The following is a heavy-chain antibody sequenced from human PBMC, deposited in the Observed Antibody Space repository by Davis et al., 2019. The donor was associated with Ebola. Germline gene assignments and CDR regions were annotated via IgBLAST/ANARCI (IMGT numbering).Heavy chain of an antibody. Sequence: MPSETLSLTCIVSGGSISSYYWSWIRQPPGKGLEWIGYIYHSGSTNYNPSLKSRVTISVDTSKNQFSLKLSSVTAADTAVYYCARLGSGDYGIDYWGQGTLVTVSS. J-gene: IGHJ4*02. CDR3: ARLGSGDYGIDY. CDR1: GGSISSYY. CDR2: IYHSGST. D-gene: IGHD4-17*01. V-gene: IGHV4-59*08.